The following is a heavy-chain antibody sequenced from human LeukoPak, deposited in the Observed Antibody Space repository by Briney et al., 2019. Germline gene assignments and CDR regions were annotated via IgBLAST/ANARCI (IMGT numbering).Heavy chain of an antibody. CDR1: GFTFSSYS. CDR2: ISSSGNYI. CDR3: ARALSVTTRLVDY. J-gene: IGHJ4*02. Sequence: GGSLRLSCAASGFTFSSYSMNWVRQAPGKGLEWVSSISSSGNYIYYADSVKGRFTISRDNAKNSLYLQMNSLRAEDTAVYYCARALSVTTRLVDYWGQGTLVTVSS. D-gene: IGHD4-17*01. V-gene: IGHV3-21*01.